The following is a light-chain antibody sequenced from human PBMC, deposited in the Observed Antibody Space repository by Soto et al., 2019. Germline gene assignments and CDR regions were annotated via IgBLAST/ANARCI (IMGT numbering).Light chain of an antibody. CDR1: QNISNY. CDR3: QQRNNSPRT. Sequence: IVLTQSPAPLSLSLGTTATLSSRASQNISNYLIWYQQKPGQAPRLLIYDASNRATGIPARFSGSGSGTDFTLTISSLQPEDFAVYYCQQRNNSPRTFGQGTKVDIK. J-gene: IGKJ1*01. CDR2: DAS. V-gene: IGKV3-11*01.